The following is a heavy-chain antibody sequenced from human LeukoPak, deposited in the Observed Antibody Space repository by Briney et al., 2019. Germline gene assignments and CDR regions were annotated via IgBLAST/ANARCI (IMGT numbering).Heavy chain of an antibody. CDR1: GGSISNYY. J-gene: IGHJ5*02. CDR3: AREGLLGSGQDWFDP. V-gene: IGHV4-59*01. CDR2: IYYSGST. D-gene: IGHD3-10*01. Sequence: PSETLSLTCTVSGGSISNYYWSWIRQPPGKGLEWIGYIYYSGSTNYNPSLKSRVTISVDTSKNQFSLKLSSVTAADTAVYYCAREGLLGSGQDWFDPWGQGTLVTVSS.